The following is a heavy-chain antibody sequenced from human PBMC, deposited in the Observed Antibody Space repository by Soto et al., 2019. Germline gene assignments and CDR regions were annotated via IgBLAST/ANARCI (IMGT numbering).Heavy chain of an antibody. CDR2: ISSTADGT. Sequence: EVQLLESGGGLVQPGGSLRLSCAASGFTFSNYAMGWVRQAPGKGLEWVSTISSTADGTDYADSVKGRFTISRDNSKNTLYLQMNSLRAEYTFVYYRAQAISREREIDYWGQGTLVTVFS. V-gene: IGHV3-23*01. CDR1: GFTFSNYA. D-gene: IGHD1-26*01. CDR3: AQAISREREIDY. J-gene: IGHJ4*02.